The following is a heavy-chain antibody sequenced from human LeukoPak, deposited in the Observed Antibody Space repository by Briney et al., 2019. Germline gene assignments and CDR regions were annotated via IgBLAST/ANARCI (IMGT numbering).Heavy chain of an antibody. CDR2: INAGNGNT. CDR1: GYTFTRYA. V-gene: IGHV1-3*01. J-gene: IGHJ3*02. CDR3: ATVSPPFSGYGVRAAFDI. Sequence: GASVKVSCKASGYTFTRYAMYWVRQAPGQRLEWMGWINAGNGNTKYSQKFQGGVTITRDTSASTAYMELSSLRSEDTAVYYCATVSPPFSGYGVRAAFDIWGQGTMVTVSS. D-gene: IGHD3-22*01.